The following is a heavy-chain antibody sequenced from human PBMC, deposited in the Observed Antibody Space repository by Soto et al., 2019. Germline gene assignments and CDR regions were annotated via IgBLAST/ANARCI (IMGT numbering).Heavy chain of an antibody. J-gene: IGHJ6*02. CDR3: ARAVVTDGPYYYYGMDV. Sequence: GASVKASCKASGYTFTSYGISCVRQAPGQGLEWMGWISAYNGNTNYAQKLQGRVTMTTDTSTSTAYMELRSLRSDDTAVYYCARAVVTDGPYYYYGMDVWGQGTTVTVSS. V-gene: IGHV1-18*01. CDR1: GYTFTSYG. CDR2: ISAYNGNT. D-gene: IGHD2-21*02.